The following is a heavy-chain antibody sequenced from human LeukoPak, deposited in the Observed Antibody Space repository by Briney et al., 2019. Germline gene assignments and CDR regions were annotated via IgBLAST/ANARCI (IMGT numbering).Heavy chain of an antibody. V-gene: IGHV3-30*18. CDR1: GFTFSSYG. D-gene: IGHD3-22*01. Sequence: GALRLSCAASGFTFSSYGMHWVRQAPGKGLEWVAVISYDGSNKYYAHSVKGRFTISRDNSKNTLYLQMNSLRAEDTAVYYCAKGSSADYWGQGTLVTVSS. J-gene: IGHJ4*02. CDR2: ISYDGSNK. CDR3: AKGSSADY.